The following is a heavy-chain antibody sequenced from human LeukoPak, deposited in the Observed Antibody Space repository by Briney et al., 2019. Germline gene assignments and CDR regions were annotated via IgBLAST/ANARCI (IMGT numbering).Heavy chain of an antibody. CDR1: GFTFDDYA. J-gene: IGHJ4*02. V-gene: IGHV3-9*01. CDR2: ISWNSGSI. CDR3: ARDLMGIAYRGAFYY. Sequence: GGSLRLSCAASGFTFDDYAMDWVRQAPRKGLEWVSGISWNSGSIGYADSVKGRFTISRDNAKNSLYLQMNSLRAEDTALYYCARDLMGIAYRGAFYYWGQGTLVTVSS. D-gene: IGHD6-13*01.